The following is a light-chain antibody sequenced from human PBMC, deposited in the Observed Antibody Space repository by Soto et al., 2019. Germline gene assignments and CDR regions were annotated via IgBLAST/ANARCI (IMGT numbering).Light chain of an antibody. CDR2: GAS. Sequence: DILLTQSPTTLSLSPGERATLSCRASQTIRNNFLAWYQHKPGQAPRLLIYGASTRASGIPDRFSGFGSGTDFTLTISSLEPEDFAIYYCQHRSSWPRMYTFGQGTKLEIK. CDR3: QHRSSWPRMYT. J-gene: IGKJ2*01. CDR1: QTIRNNF. V-gene: IGKV3D-20*02.